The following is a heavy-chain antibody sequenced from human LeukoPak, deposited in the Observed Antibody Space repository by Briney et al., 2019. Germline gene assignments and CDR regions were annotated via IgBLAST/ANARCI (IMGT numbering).Heavy chain of an antibody. V-gene: IGHV5-51*01. J-gene: IGHJ4*02. Sequence: GESLKISCKGSGYSFTSYWIGWVRQMPGKGLEWMGIIYPGDSDTRYSPSFQGQVTISADKSISTAYLQWSNLKASDTAMYYCARSLTRRRYYFDYRGQGTLVTVSS. CDR2: IYPGDSDT. CDR3: ARSLTRRRYYFDY. CDR1: GYSFTSYW. D-gene: IGHD3-9*01.